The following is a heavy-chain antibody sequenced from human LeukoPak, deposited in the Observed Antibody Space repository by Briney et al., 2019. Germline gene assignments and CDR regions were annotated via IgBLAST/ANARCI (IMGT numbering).Heavy chain of an antibody. Sequence: ASVTVSCTASGYTFTSHSINWVRQAPGQGLEWMGWINMNTGNPTYAQGFAGRFVFSLDTSASTAYMQIISLRAEDTAVYYCARDRSIVHFDFWGQGTLVTVSS. D-gene: IGHD3-16*02. CDR3: ARDRSIVHFDF. CDR1: GYTFTSHS. J-gene: IGHJ4*02. CDR2: INMNTGNP. V-gene: IGHV7-4-1*02.